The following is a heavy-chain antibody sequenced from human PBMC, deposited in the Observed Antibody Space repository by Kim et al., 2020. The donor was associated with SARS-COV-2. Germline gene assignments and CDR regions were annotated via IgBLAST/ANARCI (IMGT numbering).Heavy chain of an antibody. Sequence: SETLSLTCTVSGGSISSSSYYWGWIRQPPGKGLEWIGSIYYSGSTYYNPSLKSRVTISVDTSKNQFSLKLSSVTAADTAVYYCAALYGSRDNWFDPWGQGTLVTVSS. D-gene: IGHD3-10*01. V-gene: IGHV4-39*01. CDR3: AALYGSRDNWFDP. CDR2: IYYSGST. J-gene: IGHJ5*02. CDR1: GGSISSSSYY.